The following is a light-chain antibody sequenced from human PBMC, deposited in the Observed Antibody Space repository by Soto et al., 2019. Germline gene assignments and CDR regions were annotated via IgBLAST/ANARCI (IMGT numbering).Light chain of an antibody. CDR2: YDD. J-gene: IGLJ2*01. CDR3: AAWDDSLNGVV. Sequence: QSVLTQPPSVSEAPRQRVTISCSGSSSNIGNNAVNWYQQLPGKAPKLLIYYDDLLPSGVSDRFSGSKSGTSASLAISGLXXXXXXXYYCAAWDDSLNGVVFGGGTKLTV. CDR1: SSNIGNNA. V-gene: IGLV1-36*01.